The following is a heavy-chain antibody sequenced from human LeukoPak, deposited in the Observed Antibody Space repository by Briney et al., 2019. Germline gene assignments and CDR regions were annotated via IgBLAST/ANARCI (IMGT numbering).Heavy chain of an antibody. Sequence: ASVKVPCKASGYTFTSYYMHWVRQAPGQGLEWMGIINPSGGSTSYAQKFQGRVTMTRDMSTSTVYMELSSLRSEDTAVYYCARAVGEVGASFDYWGQGTLVTVSS. V-gene: IGHV1-46*01. J-gene: IGHJ4*02. CDR1: GYTFTSYY. D-gene: IGHD1-26*01. CDR2: INPSGGST. CDR3: ARAVGEVGASFDY.